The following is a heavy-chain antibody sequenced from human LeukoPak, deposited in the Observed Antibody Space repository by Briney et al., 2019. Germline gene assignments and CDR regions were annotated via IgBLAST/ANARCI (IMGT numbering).Heavy chain of an antibody. CDR3: ARGFVGVKYGMDV. CDR2: IYYSGST. V-gene: IGHV4-31*03. J-gene: IGHJ6*02. Sequence: SETLSLTCTVSGGSFSSGGYYWSWIRQHPGKGLEWIGYIYYSGSTYYNPSLKSRVTISVDTSKNQFSLKLSSVTAADTAVYYCARGFVGVKYGMDVWGQGTTVTVSS. D-gene: IGHD4/OR15-4a*01. CDR1: GGSFSSGGYY.